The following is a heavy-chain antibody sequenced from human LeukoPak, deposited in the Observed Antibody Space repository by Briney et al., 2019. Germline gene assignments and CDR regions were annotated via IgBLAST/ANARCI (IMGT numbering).Heavy chain of an antibody. CDR2: IIPIFGTA. CDR1: GGTFSSYA. D-gene: IGHD4-17*01. Sequence: GASVKVSCKASGGTFSSYAISWVRQAPGQGLEWMGGIIPIFGTANHAQKFQGRVTITADESTSTAYMELSSLRSEDTAVYYCASFYGDYKGSALIIDYWGQGTLVTVSS. J-gene: IGHJ4*02. CDR3: ASFYGDYKGSALIIDY. V-gene: IGHV1-69*13.